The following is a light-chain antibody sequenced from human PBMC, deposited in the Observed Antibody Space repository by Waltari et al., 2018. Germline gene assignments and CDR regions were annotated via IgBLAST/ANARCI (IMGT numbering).Light chain of an antibody. Sequence: QSLLTQPPSASGTPGQTVTISSSGSWSNIGTNVLSWYQQLPGTAPKLLIHSNNQRPSGVPDRFSCSKSGTSASLAISGLQSADEADYYCSAWDDSLNGHVIFGGGTKLTVL. J-gene: IGLJ2*01. CDR3: SAWDDSLNGHVI. CDR2: SNN. CDR1: WSNIGTNV. V-gene: IGLV1-44*01.